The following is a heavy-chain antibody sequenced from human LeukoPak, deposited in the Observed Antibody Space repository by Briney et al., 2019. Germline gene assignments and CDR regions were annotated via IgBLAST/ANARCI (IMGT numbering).Heavy chain of an antibody. CDR2: IRSKAYGGTT. V-gene: IGHV3-49*03. J-gene: IGHJ6*03. Sequence: PGRSLRLSCTASGFTFGDYAMSWFRQAPGKGLEWVGFIRSKAYGGTTEYAASVKGRFTISRDDSKSIAYLQMNSLKTEDTAVYYCTAQGRYEGYYYYYMDVWGKGTTVTVSS. D-gene: IGHD3-9*01. CDR3: TAQGRYEGYYYYYMDV. CDR1: GFTFGDYA.